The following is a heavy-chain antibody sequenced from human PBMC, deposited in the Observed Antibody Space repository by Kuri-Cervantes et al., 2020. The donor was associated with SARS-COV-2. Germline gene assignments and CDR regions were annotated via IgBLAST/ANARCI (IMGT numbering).Heavy chain of an antibody. CDR2: IYYNGNT. V-gene: IGHV4-59*11. Sequence: SETLSLTCIVSGGSISSHYWSWIRQPPGKGLDWIGYIYYNGNTNYNPSLKSRVIISVDTSKNQFSLKLSSVTAADTAVYYCARGLKWLVLFDYWGQGTLVTVSS. CDR1: GGSISSHY. CDR3: ARGLKWLVLFDY. D-gene: IGHD6-19*01. J-gene: IGHJ4*02.